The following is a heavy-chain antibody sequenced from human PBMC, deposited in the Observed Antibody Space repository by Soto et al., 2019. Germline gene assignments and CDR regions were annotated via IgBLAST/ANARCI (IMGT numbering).Heavy chain of an antibody. D-gene: IGHD3-22*01. CDR1: GFTFSSYA. CDR2: ISGSGAST. V-gene: IGHV3-23*01. CDR3: AKGGYYYDSSAYY. J-gene: IGHJ4*02. Sequence: EVQLLESGGGLVQRGGSLRLSCAASGFTFSSYAMNWVRQAPGKGLEWVSTISGSGASTYYADSVKGRFTISRDNSKNTLYLQMNGLRADDTAVYYGAKGGYYYDSSAYYWGQGTLVTVSS.